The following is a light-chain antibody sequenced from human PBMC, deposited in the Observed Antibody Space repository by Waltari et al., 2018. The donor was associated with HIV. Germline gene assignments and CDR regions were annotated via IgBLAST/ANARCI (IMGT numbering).Light chain of an antibody. V-gene: IGLV2-14*01. CDR2: EVN. CDR1: SSDVGGYNY. CDR3: SSYTSSSTLYV. Sequence: QSALTQPASVSGSPGQSITISCTGTSSDVGGYNYVSWYQQHPGKAPKLMISEVNNRPSGVSNRFSGSKSGNTASLTISGLQAEDEADYYCSSYTSSSTLYVFGTGTKVTVL. J-gene: IGLJ1*01.